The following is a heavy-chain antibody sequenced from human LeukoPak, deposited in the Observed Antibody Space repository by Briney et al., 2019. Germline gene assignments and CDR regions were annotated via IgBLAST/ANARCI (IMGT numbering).Heavy chain of an antibody. V-gene: IGHV3-23*01. Sequence: GGSLRLSCAASGFTFSSYAMSWVRQAPGKGLEWVSAISGSGGSTYYADSAKGRFTISRHNSKNTLYLQMNSLRAEDTAVYYCARVETTYYYYGMDVWGQGTTVTVSS. CDR1: GFTFSSYA. CDR2: ISGSGGST. CDR3: ARVETTYYYYGMDV. J-gene: IGHJ6*02. D-gene: IGHD4-11*01.